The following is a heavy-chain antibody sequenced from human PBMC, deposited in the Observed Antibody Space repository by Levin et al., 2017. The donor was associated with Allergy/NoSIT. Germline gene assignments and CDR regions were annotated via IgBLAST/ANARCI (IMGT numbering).Heavy chain of an antibody. Sequence: ASVKVSCKASGYTFTSYGISWVRQAPGQGLEWMGWISAYNGNTNYAQKLQGRVTMTTDTSTSTAYMELRSLRSDDTAVYYCARGYCTGGVCYVGAFDIWGQGTMVTVSS. CDR1: GYTFTSYG. CDR3: ARGYCTGGVCYVGAFDI. CDR2: ISAYNGNT. V-gene: IGHV1-18*01. D-gene: IGHD2-8*02. J-gene: IGHJ3*02.